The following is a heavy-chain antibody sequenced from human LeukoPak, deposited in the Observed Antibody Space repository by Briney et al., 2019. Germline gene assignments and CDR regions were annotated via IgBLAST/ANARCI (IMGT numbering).Heavy chain of an antibody. J-gene: IGHJ1*01. V-gene: IGHV5-51*01. CDR2: IYPGDSDT. Sequence: GESLKISCKGSGYSFTSYWIGWVRQMPGKGLEWMGIIYPGDSDTRYSPSFQGQVTISADKSISTAYLQLSTLKASYTAMYYCATPNYDSSGYYPEYFQHWGQGTLVTVSS. CDR3: ATPNYDSSGYYPEYFQH. D-gene: IGHD3-22*01. CDR1: GYSFTSYW.